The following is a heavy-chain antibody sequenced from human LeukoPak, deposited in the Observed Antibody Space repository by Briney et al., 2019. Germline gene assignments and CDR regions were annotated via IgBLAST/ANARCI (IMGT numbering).Heavy chain of an antibody. Sequence: SETLSLTCTVSGGSISSYYWSWIRQPPGKGLEWIGYIYYTGSTDYNPSLKSRVAISVDTSKNQSSLKLSSVTAADTAVYYCARGSKAAPGTFDCWGQGTLVTVSS. CDR3: ARGSKAAPGTFDC. CDR2: IYYTGST. V-gene: IGHV4-59*01. CDR1: GGSISSYY. J-gene: IGHJ4*02. D-gene: IGHD6-13*01.